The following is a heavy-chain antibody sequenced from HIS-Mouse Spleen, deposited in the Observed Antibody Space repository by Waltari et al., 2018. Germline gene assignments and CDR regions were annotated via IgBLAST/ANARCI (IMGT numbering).Heavy chain of an antibody. CDR3: ARAYYYGSGSYYKGYFDY. V-gene: IGHV4-39*07. CDR1: GGSIRSSSYY. CDR2: IYYSGST. Sequence: QLQLQESGPGLVKPSETLSLTCTVSGGSIRSSSYYRGRIRKPPGKGLEWIGSIYYSGSTSYNPSLKSRVTISVDTSKNQFSLKLSSVTAADTAVYYCARAYYYGSGSYYKGYFDYWGQGTLVTVSS. D-gene: IGHD3-10*01. J-gene: IGHJ4*02.